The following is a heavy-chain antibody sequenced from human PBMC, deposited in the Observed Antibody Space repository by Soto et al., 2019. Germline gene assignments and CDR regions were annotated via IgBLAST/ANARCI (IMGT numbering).Heavy chain of an antibody. V-gene: IGHV3-74*03. D-gene: IGHD6-19*01. CDR2: ISVDGRDT. J-gene: IGHJ4*01. CDR1: GFSLSDYW. CDR3: VRAPEQRPIDF. Sequence: EVQLMEFGGGLVQPWGSLRLSCAASGFSLSDYWMHWVRQVPGKGLLWVSRISVDGRDTTYADSVKGRFTISRDNAKNTLYLQMDSLRAEDTAVYYCVRAPEQRPIDFWGHGGLVTVSS.